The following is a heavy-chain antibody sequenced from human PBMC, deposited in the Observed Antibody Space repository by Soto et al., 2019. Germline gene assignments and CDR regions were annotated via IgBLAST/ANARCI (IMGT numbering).Heavy chain of an antibody. Sequence: GGSLRLSCAASGFTFSSYGMHWVRQAPGKGLEWVAVISCDGSNKYYADSVKGRFTISRDNSKNTLYLQMNSLRAEDTAAYYCAKNAPGGSSSHLYYFDYWGQGTLVTVSS. D-gene: IGHD6-13*01. CDR3: AKNAPGGSSSHLYYFDY. J-gene: IGHJ4*02. CDR1: GFTFSSYG. V-gene: IGHV3-30*18. CDR2: ISCDGSNK.